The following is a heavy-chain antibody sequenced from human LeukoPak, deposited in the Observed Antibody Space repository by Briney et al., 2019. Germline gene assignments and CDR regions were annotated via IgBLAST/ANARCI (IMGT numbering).Heavy chain of an antibody. CDR3: AKDRDSYGYYPYYFDY. D-gene: IGHD3-22*01. Sequence: PGGSLRHTCPASGITFSSYAMHWVRQAPGKGLEWVAFIRYDGSNKYYSDSVKGRFTISRDNSKNTLYLQMNSLRAEDTAVYYCAKDRDSYGYYPYYFDYWGQGTLVTVSS. V-gene: IGHV3-30*02. J-gene: IGHJ4*02. CDR1: GITFSSYA. CDR2: IRYDGSNK.